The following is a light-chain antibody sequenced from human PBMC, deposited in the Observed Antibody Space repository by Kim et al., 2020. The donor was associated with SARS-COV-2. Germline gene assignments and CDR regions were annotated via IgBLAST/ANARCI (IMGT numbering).Light chain of an antibody. CDR2: GAS. V-gene: IGKV3-20*01. CDR3: QQYSSSPPT. J-gene: IGKJ4*01. Sequence: SPGERATLSCRASQTVTSNFLAWYQPKPGQAPRLLIYGASYRATGIPDRFSGSGSATDFTLTITRLEPDDFALYYCQQYSSSPPTFGGGTKVDIK. CDR1: QTVTSNF.